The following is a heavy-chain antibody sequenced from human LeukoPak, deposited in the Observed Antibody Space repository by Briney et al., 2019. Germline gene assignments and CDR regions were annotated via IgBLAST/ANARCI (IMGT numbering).Heavy chain of an antibody. CDR3: AQMGIAARIDY. CDR1: GGSISSGSYY. CDR2: IYTSGST. J-gene: IGHJ4*02. Sequence: SETLSLTCTVSGGSISSGSYYWSWIRQPAGKGLEWIGRIYTSGSTNHNPSLKSRVTISVDTSKNQFSLKLSSVTAADTAVYYCAQMGIAARIDYWGQGTLVTVSS. V-gene: IGHV4-61*02. D-gene: IGHD6-6*01.